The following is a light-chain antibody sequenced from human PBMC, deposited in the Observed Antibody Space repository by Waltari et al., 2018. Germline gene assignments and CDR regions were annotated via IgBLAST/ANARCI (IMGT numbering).Light chain of an antibody. CDR2: AAS. Sequence: DIQLTQSPSFRSASVGDTVTITCRARQGLSSHLAWYRQKPGKAPKPLIYAASTLQSGVPSRFRGSGSVTEFTLTISSLQPEDFATYYCQQLNSYPQITFGPGTKVDIK. CDR1: QGLSSH. V-gene: IGKV1-9*01. J-gene: IGKJ3*01. CDR3: QQLNSYPQIT.